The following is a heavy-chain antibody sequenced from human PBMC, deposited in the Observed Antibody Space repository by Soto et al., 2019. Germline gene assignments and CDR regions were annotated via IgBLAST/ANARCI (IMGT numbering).Heavy chain of an antibody. V-gene: IGHV4-4*07. J-gene: IGHJ4*02. CDR1: GGSIGTYY. CDR2: IYASGST. D-gene: IGHD2-2*01. CDR3: ARGGMVIIPTATAFDY. Sequence: SETLSLTCTVSGGSIGTYYWSWIRQPAGKGLEWIGRIYASGSTNYNPSLKSRVTMSVATSKNQLSLKLSSVTAADTAVYYCARGGMVIIPTATAFDYWGQGTLVTVS.